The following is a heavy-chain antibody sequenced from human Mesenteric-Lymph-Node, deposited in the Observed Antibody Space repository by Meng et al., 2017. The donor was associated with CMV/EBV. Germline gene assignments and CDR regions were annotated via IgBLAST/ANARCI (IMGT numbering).Heavy chain of an antibody. J-gene: IGHJ4*02. CDR3: ARTLGNDFWYRYYFDY. V-gene: IGHV4-34*01. CDR2: INHSGST. D-gene: IGHD3-3*01. CDR1: GGSFSGYY. Sequence: SETLSLTCAVYGGSFSGYYWSWIRQPPGKGLEWIGEINHSGSTNYNPSLKSRVTISVDTSKNQFSLKLSSVTAADTAVYYCARTLGNDFWYRYYFDYWGQGTLVTVSS.